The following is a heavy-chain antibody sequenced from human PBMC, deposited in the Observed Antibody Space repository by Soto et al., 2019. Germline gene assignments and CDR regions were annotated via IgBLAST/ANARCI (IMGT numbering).Heavy chain of an antibody. V-gene: IGHV3-30-3*01. CDR1: GFTFSSYA. CDR3: ASATYYDILTGYYQNAFDI. Sequence: QVQLVESGGGVVQPGRSLRLSCAASGFTFSSYAMHWVRQAPGKGLEWVAVISYDGSNKYYADSVKGRFTISRDNSKNTLYLQMNSLRAEDTAVYYCASATYYDILTGYYQNAFDIWGQGTMVTVSS. CDR2: ISYDGSNK. D-gene: IGHD3-9*01. J-gene: IGHJ3*02.